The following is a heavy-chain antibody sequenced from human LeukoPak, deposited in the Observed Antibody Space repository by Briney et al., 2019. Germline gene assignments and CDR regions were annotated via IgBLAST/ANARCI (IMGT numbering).Heavy chain of an antibody. CDR3: AKALKDIVVVPAAIVRGAYYYYMDV. V-gene: IGHV3-48*01. J-gene: IGHJ6*03. CDR1: GFTFSSYS. CDR2: ISSSSSTI. D-gene: IGHD2-2*02. Sequence: GGSLRLSCAASGFTFSSYSMNWVRQAPGKGLEWVSYISSSSSTIYYADSVKGRFTISRDNAKNSLYLQMNSLRAEDTAVYYCAKALKDIVVVPAAIVRGAYYYYMDVWGKGTTVTVSS.